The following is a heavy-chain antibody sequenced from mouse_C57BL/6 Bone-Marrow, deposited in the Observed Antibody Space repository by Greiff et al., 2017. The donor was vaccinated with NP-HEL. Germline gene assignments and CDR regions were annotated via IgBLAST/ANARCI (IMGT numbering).Heavy chain of an antibody. J-gene: IGHJ2*01. D-gene: IGHD1-2*01. V-gene: IGHV1-64*01. Sequence: QVQLKESGAELVKPGASVKLSCKASGYTFTSYWMHWVKQRPGQGLEWIGMIHPNSGSTNYNEKFKSKATLTVDKSSSTAYMQLSSLTSEDSAVYYCATFATADYWGQGTTLTVSS. CDR1: GYTFTSYW. CDR3: ATFATADY. CDR2: IHPNSGST.